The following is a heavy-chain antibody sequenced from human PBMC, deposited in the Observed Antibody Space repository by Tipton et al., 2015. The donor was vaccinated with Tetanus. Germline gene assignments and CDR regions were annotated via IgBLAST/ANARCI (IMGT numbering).Heavy chain of an antibody. J-gene: IGHJ4*02. Sequence: QLVQSGDEVKRPGASVKVSCKASGYTFTSYGINWVRQAPGQGLECMGWVSAYNGRTNYAQKVRDRVTMTTDTSTSTAYMELRSLRSDDTALYYCARDVRAEMGFDYWGRGTRVTVSS. CDR1: GYTFTSYG. CDR3: ARDVRAEMGFDY. CDR2: VSAYNGRT. V-gene: IGHV1-18*01. D-gene: IGHD1-26*01.